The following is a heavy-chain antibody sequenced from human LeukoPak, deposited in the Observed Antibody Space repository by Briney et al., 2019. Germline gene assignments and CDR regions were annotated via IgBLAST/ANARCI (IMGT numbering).Heavy chain of an antibody. J-gene: IGHJ4*02. CDR3: ATGGAPTY. D-gene: IGHD1-26*01. V-gene: IGHV3-9*01. CDR2: ITWNSAFI. CDR1: GFKFDDYV. Sequence: PGRSLRVPCVTSGFKFDDYVMYWVRQPPGKGLEWVSAITWNSAFIAYADSVKGRFTVSRDNANSTLYLHLNSLRPEDTASYYCATGGAPTYWGQGTPVTVSS.